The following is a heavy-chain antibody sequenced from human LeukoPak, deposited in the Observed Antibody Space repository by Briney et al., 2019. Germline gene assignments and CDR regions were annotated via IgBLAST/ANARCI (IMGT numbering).Heavy chain of an antibody. J-gene: IGHJ4*02. Sequence: GASVKVSCKASGYTFTSYGISWVRQAPGQGLEWMGWISAYNGNTNYAQKLQGRVTMTTDTSTSTAYMELRSLRSDDTAVYYCAREHCSGGSCYTNNWGQGTLVTVSS. CDR1: GYTFTSYG. D-gene: IGHD2-15*01. CDR2: ISAYNGNT. CDR3: AREHCSGGSCYTNN. V-gene: IGHV1-18*01.